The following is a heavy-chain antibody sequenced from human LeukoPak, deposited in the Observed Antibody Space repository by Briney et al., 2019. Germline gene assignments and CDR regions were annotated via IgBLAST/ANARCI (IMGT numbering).Heavy chain of an antibody. V-gene: IGHV3-23*01. CDR1: GFTFSSYA. CDR2: ISGSGGST. D-gene: IGHD2-21*01. J-gene: IGHJ4*02. CDR3: AKDYLGNCGGDCFPYYFDY. Sequence: GGSLRLSCAASGFTFSSYAMTWVRQAPGKGLEWVSAISGSGGSTYYADSVKGRFTNSRDNSKNTLYLQMNSLRAEDTAVYYCAKDYLGNCGGDCFPYYFDYWGQGTLVTVSS.